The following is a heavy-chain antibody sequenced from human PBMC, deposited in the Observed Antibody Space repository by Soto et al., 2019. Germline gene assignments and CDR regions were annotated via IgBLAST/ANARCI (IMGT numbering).Heavy chain of an antibody. CDR1: GYTFSRYG. D-gene: IGHD2-21*01. Sequence: GASVKVSCKASGYTFSRYGIMWVRQAPGQGLEWMGWISAYNGNTNSAEKLRGRLTMTTDASTTTAYMELRSLRSGDTAIYYCARDQGFRVVINSNWFDPWGQGTLVTVS. J-gene: IGHJ5*02. V-gene: IGHV1-18*01. CDR3: ARDQGFRVVINSNWFDP. CDR2: ISAYNGNT.